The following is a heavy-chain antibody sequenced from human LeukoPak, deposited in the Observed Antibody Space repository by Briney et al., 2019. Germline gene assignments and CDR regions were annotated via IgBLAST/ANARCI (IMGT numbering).Heavy chain of an antibody. CDR2: INHSGST. Sequence: SETLSLTCAVYGGSFSGYYWSWIRQPPGKGLEWIGEINHSGSTNYSPSLKSRVTISVDTSKNQFSLKLSSVTAADTAVYYCARSRRTTAEFDPWGQGTLVTVSS. J-gene: IGHJ5*02. D-gene: IGHD2/OR15-2a*01. V-gene: IGHV4-34*01. CDR3: ARSRRTTAEFDP. CDR1: GGSFSGYY.